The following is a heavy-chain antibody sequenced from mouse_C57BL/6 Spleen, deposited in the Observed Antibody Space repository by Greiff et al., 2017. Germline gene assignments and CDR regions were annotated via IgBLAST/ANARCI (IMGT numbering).Heavy chain of an antibody. J-gene: IGHJ4*01. Sequence: EVQLQQSGAELVKPGASVKLSCTASGFNIKDYYMHWVKQRTEQGLEWIGRIDPEDGETKYAPKFPGKATITADTSSNTAYLQLSSLTSDDTAVYYCARKHHYYGSSYYAMDYWGQGTSVTVSS. CDR3: ARKHHYYGSSYYAMDY. V-gene: IGHV14-2*01. CDR2: IDPEDGET. D-gene: IGHD1-1*01. CDR1: GFNIKDYY.